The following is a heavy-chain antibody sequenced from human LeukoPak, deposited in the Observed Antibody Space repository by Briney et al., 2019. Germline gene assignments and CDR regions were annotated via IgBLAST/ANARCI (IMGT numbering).Heavy chain of an antibody. J-gene: IGHJ6*02. D-gene: IGHD1-26*01. CDR3: AKDWKWADKNYYYYYGMDV. CDR1: GFSFRNYG. Sequence: GGSLRLSCAASGFSFRNYGMHWVRQAPGKGLEWVAVMSFDGSNKNHADSVKGRFTISRDNSKNTLYLQMNSLRAEDTAVYYCAKDWKWADKNYYYYYGMDVWGQGTTVTVS. CDR2: MSFDGSNK. V-gene: IGHV3-30*18.